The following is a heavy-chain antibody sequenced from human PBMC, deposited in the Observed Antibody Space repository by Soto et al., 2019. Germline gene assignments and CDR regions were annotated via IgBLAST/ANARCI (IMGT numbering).Heavy chain of an antibody. D-gene: IGHD2-21*02. CDR3: ARERTGDYCAGDCLVSFDY. CDR1: GGNINTYT. V-gene: IGHV1-69*08. J-gene: IGHJ4*02. Sequence: QVQLVQSGAEVKKPGSSVKVSCKASGGNINTYTINWVRQAPGQGLEWMGRIAPILGIPNYAQKFQGRVTLTAEKSTSPAYMELGSLRSEDTAVYYCARERTGDYCAGDCLVSFDYWGQGTLVTVSS. CDR2: IAPILGIP.